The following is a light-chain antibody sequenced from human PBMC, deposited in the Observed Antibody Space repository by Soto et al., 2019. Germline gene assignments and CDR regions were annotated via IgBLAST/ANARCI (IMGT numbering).Light chain of an antibody. CDR1: SSDIGGYIY. CDR2: DVS. J-gene: IGLJ2*01. Sequence: QSVLTQPPSVSGSPGQSITISCTGTSSDIGGYIYVSWYQHHPGKAPKLLIYDVSNRPSGVSNRFSGSKSGNTASLTISGLQVEDEADYFCSTYTSSRTRFGGGTKLTVL. V-gene: IGLV2-14*03. CDR3: STYTSSRTR.